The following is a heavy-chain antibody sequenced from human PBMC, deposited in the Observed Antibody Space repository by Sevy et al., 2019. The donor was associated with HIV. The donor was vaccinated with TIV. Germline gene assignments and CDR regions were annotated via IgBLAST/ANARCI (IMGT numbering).Heavy chain of an antibody. J-gene: IGHJ4*02. D-gene: IGHD6-13*01. Sequence: SETLSLTCTVSGGSISSGGYYWSWIRQHPGKGLEWIGYIYYSGSTYYNPSLKSRVTISVDTSKNQFSLKLSSVTAADTAVYYCARSKGGIAAAFDYWSQGTLVTVSS. V-gene: IGHV4-31*03. CDR3: ARSKGGIAAAFDY. CDR1: GGSISSGGYY. CDR2: IYYSGST.